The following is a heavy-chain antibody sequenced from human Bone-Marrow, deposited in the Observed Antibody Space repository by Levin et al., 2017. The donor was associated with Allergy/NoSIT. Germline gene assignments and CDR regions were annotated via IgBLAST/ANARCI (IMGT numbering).Heavy chain of an antibody. J-gene: IGHJ4*02. CDR3: ARGASIAVAGPFDY. V-gene: IGHV4-34*01. CDR1: GGSFSGYY. D-gene: IGHD6-19*01. CDR2: INHSGST. Sequence: ASETLSLTCAVYGGSFSGYYWSWIRQPPGKGLEWIGEINHSGSTNYNPSLKSRVTISVDTSKNQFSLKLSSVTAADTAVYYCARGASIAVAGPFDYWGQGTLVTVSS.